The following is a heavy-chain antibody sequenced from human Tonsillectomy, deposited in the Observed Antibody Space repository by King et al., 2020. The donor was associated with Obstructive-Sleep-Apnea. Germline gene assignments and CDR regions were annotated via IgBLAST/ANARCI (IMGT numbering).Heavy chain of an antibody. CDR1: GGTFSNYA. Sequence: VQLVQSGAEVKKPGSSVKVSCKASGGTFSNYALSWVRQAPGQGLEWMGGILPIPGVANYAQKFQGRVTITADKSTSSAYMELRSLRSEDTAIYYCVADHGSGSYWGVDYYYSMDVWGQGTTVTVSS. V-gene: IGHV1-69*04. J-gene: IGHJ6*02. CDR2: ILPIPGVA. D-gene: IGHD3-10*01. CDR3: VADHGSGSYWGVDYYYSMDV.